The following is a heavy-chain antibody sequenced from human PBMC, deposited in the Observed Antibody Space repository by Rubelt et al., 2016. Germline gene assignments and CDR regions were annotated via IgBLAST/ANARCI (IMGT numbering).Heavy chain of an antibody. V-gene: IGHV1-18*01. D-gene: IGHD6-19*01. J-gene: IGHJ4*02. CDR2: ISAYNGNT. Sequence: QVQLVQSGAEVKKPGASVKVSCKASGYTFTSYGISWVRQAPGQGLEWMGWISAYNGNTNYAQQIQGRVTMTTDTSTSTVYMELRSLRSDDTAVYYCARDGVFSSGWYYFDYWGQGTLVTVSS. CDR3: ARDGVFSSGWYYFDY. CDR1: GYTFTSYG.